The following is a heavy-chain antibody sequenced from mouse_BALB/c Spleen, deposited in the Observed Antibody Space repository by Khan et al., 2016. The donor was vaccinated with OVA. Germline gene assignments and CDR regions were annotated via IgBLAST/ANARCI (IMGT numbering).Heavy chain of an antibody. CDR1: GYSISSDYA. D-gene: IGHD2-14*01. Sequence: EVQLQESGPGLVKPSQSLSLTCTVTGYSISSDYAWTWIRQFPGNKLEWMGYIHYSGTTSYNPSLKSRISFIPDTSKNQFFLHLNSVTTEDTATFYCASARFYYRYAWFAYWGQGTTLTVSS. CDR2: IHYSGTT. J-gene: IGHJ2*01. CDR3: ASARFYYRYAWFAY. V-gene: IGHV3-2*02.